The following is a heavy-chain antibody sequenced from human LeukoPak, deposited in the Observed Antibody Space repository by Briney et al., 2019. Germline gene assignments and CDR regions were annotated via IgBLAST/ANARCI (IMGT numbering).Heavy chain of an antibody. Sequence: GASVKVSCKASGGTFSSYAINWVRQATGQGLEWMGWMNPNSGNTGYAQKFQGRVTMTRNTAIREAYMELSSLRSEDTAVYYCARGQMAGIAARRDFDYWGQGTLVTVSS. CDR1: GGTFSSYA. CDR2: MNPNSGNT. J-gene: IGHJ4*02. V-gene: IGHV1-8*02. D-gene: IGHD6-6*01. CDR3: ARGQMAGIAARRDFDY.